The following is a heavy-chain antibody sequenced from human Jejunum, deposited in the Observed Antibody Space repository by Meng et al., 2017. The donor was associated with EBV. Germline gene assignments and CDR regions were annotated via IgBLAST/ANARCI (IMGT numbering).Heavy chain of an antibody. Sequence: QVQLQESGPGLVKPSXXXXXMXTVSGGSISGNYYWGWIRQSPGKGLEFIGTMSDSGSPYYNPSLKSRVTISVDTSKRQFSLKLTSVTAADTAVYYCARSKMGATKWFDPWGQGTLVTVSS. J-gene: IGHJ5*02. CDR1: GGSISGNYY. CDR2: MSDSGSP. V-gene: IGHV4-39*01. CDR3: ARSKMGATKWFDP. D-gene: IGHD1-26*01.